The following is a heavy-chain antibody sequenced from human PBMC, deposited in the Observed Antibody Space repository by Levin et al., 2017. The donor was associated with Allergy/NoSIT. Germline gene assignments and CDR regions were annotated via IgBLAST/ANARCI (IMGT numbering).Heavy chain of an antibody. Sequence: GESLKISCKASGYTFISYDINWVRQATGQGLEWMGWINPNSGNTGYAQTFQGRVIITRNTSTRTVYMELPILTSEDTAVYYCARGGSVGATRDTNGMDVWGHGTTVTVSS. CDR3: ARGGSVGATRDTNGMDV. CDR1: GYTFISYD. D-gene: IGHD1-26*01. J-gene: IGHJ6*02. V-gene: IGHV1-8*01. CDR2: INPNSGNT.